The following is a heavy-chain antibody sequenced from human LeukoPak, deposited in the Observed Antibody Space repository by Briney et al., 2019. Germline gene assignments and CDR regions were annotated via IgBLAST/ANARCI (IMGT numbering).Heavy chain of an antibody. CDR2: IYYSGST. V-gene: IGHV4-39*01. CDR3: ARRAYSAYYFDY. J-gene: IGHJ4*02. Sequence: SETLSLTCTVSGGSISSGDYYWGWIRQPPGKGLEWIGSIYYSGSTYYNPSLKSRVTISVDTSKNQFSLKLSSVTAADTAVYYCARRAYSAYYFDYWGQGTLVTVSS. D-gene: IGHD1-26*01. CDR1: GGSISSGDYY.